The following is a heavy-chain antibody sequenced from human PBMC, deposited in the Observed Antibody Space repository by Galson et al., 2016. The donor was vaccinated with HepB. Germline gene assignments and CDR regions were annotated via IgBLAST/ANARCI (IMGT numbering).Heavy chain of an antibody. CDR3: ARSRFLGVVILDS. Sequence: SVKVSCKASGYTFTTHDLSWVRQASGQGPEWMGYMNPGTGKSGYAPKFQGRVTMTRNTSTDTAYLEMNSLRSEDTAIYYCARSRFLGVVILDSWGQGTLVTVSS. CDR2: MNPGTGKS. CDR1: GYTFTTHD. V-gene: IGHV1-8*01. D-gene: IGHD3-3*01. J-gene: IGHJ4*02.